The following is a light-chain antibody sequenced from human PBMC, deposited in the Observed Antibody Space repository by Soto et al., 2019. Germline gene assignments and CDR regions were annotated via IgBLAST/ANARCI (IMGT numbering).Light chain of an antibody. CDR2: LNSGGSH. CDR1: SGHSSYA. CDR3: QTWGTGIVV. Sequence: QLVLTQSPSASASLGASVKLTCTLSSGHSSYAIAWHQQQPEKGPRYLMKLNSGGSHSKGDGIPDRFSGSSSGAERYLTISSLQSEDEADYYCQTWGTGIVVFGGETKLTVL. V-gene: IGLV4-69*01. J-gene: IGLJ2*01.